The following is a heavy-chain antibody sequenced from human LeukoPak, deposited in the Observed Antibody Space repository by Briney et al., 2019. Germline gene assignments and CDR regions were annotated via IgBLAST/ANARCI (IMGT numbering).Heavy chain of an antibody. V-gene: IGHV3-21*01. Sequence: GGSLRLSCAASGFTFSSYSMNWVRQAPGKGLEWVSSISSSSSYIYYADSVKGRFTISGDNAKNSLYLQMNSLRAEDTAVYYCARDADYGDYVSWFDPWGQGTLVTVSS. D-gene: IGHD4-17*01. J-gene: IGHJ5*02. CDR1: GFTFSSYS. CDR3: ARDADYGDYVSWFDP. CDR2: ISSSSSYI.